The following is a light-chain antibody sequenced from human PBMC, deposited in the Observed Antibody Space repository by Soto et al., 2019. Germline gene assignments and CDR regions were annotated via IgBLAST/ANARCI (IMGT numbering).Light chain of an antibody. V-gene: IGKV3-20*01. Sequence: EFVWTQSPGTLSLSPGERATLSCRASQTVRNNYLAWYQQKHGQAPRLLLYDASSRATGIPDRFSGGVSGTDGTITISRLEQEDCAVYYCQQFSSYTLTFGGGTKVDIK. CDR1: QTVRNNY. J-gene: IGKJ4*01. CDR3: QQFSSYTLT. CDR2: DAS.